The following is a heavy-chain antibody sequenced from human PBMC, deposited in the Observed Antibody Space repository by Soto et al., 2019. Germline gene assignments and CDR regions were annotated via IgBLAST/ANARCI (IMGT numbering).Heavy chain of an antibody. Sequence: SLRLSCAASGFTFSPYLMHWVRQAPGKGLEWVAVIWSDGSNKYYADSVKGRFTISRDNSWNTLYLQMNSLTAEDTAVYYCARESSEEYYYGMDVWGQGTTVTVSS. CDR1: GFTFSPYL. V-gene: IGHV3-33*01. CDR3: ARESSEEYYYGMDV. CDR2: IWSDGSNK. D-gene: IGHD6-19*01. J-gene: IGHJ6*02.